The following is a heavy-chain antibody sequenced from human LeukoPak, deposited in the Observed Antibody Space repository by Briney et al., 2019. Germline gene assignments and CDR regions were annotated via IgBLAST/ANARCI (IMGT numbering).Heavy chain of an antibody. V-gene: IGHV3-48*03. J-gene: IGHJ4*02. CDR3: ANHPFDY. CDR2: ISSSGNIM. Sequence: GGSLRPSCAASGSTFSSYGMSWVRQAPGKGLEWVSYISSSGNIMYYADSVKGRFTISRDNAKNSLYLQMNSLRAEDTAVYYCANHPFDYWGQGTLVTVSS. CDR1: GSTFSSYG.